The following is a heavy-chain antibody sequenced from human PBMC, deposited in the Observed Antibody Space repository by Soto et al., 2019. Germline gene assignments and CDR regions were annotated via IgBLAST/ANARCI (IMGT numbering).Heavy chain of an antibody. CDR1: GGSFTSNNW. D-gene: IGHD1-7*01. CDR2: IYRTGST. CDR3: ASRDPGTSVGY. V-gene: IGHV4-4*02. Sequence: SETLSLTCAVSGGSFTSNNWWTWVRQPPGQGLEWIGEIYRTGSTNYNPSPKSRVTISLDKSENQFSLKVTSLTAADTAVYYCASRDPGTSVGYWGQGTLVTVSS. J-gene: IGHJ4*02.